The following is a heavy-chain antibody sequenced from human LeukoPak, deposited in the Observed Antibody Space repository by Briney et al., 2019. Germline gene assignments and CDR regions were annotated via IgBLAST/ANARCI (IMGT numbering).Heavy chain of an antibody. J-gene: IGHJ5*02. D-gene: IGHD1-26*01. CDR1: GFTSSSYW. Sequence: PGGSLRLSCAASGFTSSSYWMTWVREAPGKGLEWVANIKQDGNEKYYVDSVKGRFTISRDNAKNSLYLQMNSLRAEDTAVYYCATEDLGWEGRFDTWGQGTLVTVSS. V-gene: IGHV3-7*01. CDR3: ATEDLGWEGRFDT. CDR2: IKQDGNEK.